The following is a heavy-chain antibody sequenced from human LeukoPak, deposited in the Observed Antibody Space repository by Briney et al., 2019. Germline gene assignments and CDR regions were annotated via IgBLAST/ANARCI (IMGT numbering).Heavy chain of an antibody. D-gene: IGHD6-13*01. V-gene: IGHV4-59*01. CDR3: ARGVYIAAAQYAY. CDR2: IYYSGTT. Sequence: KSSETLSLTCTVSGGSISSYSRSWIRQPPGKGLEWIGYIYYSGTTNYNPSLKSRVTISLDTSKNHFYLKLRSVTAADTAVYYCARGVYIAAAQYAYWGQGTLVTVSS. J-gene: IGHJ4*02. CDR1: GGSISSYS.